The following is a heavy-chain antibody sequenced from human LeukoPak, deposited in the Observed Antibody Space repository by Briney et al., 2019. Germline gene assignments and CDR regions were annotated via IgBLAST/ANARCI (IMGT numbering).Heavy chain of an antibody. D-gene: IGHD1-26*01. V-gene: IGHV1-2*02. CDR2: INPNSGGT. Sequence: GASVKVSCKASGYTFTGYYMHWVGQAPGQGLEWMGWINPNSGGTNYAQKFQGRVTFTRNTSISTAYMELSSLRSEDTAVYYCARAPSGSYYEAFDIWGQGTMVTVSS. CDR1: GYTFTGYY. J-gene: IGHJ3*02. CDR3: ARAPSGSYYEAFDI.